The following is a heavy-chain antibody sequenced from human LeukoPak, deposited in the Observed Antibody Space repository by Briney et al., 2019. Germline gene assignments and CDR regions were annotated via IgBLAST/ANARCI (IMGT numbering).Heavy chain of an antibody. D-gene: IGHD3-10*01. V-gene: IGHV3-11*01. CDR2: ISISGTTT. Sequence: PGGSLRLSCAASGFSFSDYDMSWIRQTPGKGLEWVSYISISGTTTFYVDSVKGRFTISRDNTKNSLYLQMNSLRAEDTAMYYCARGTMASDFWGQGTLVTVSS. CDR1: GFSFSDYD. J-gene: IGHJ4*02. CDR3: ARGTMASDF.